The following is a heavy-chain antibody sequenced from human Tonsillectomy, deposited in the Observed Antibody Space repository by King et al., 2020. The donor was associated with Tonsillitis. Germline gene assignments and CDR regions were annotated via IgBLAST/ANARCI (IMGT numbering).Heavy chain of an antibody. CDR2: IKQEGSET. CDR3: ARERVYCSSTSCYIRRTFYYYGMDV. V-gene: IGHV3-7*01. CDR1: GFTFSNYW. J-gene: IGHJ6*02. Sequence: VQLVESGGGLVQPGGSLRLSCAASGFTFSNYWMSWFRQAPGKGLEWGANIKQEGSETFYVDSVKGRFTISRDNAKNSLYLHMNSLRADDTAVYYCARERVYCSSTSCYIRRTFYYYGMDVWGQGTTVIVS. D-gene: IGHD2-2*01.